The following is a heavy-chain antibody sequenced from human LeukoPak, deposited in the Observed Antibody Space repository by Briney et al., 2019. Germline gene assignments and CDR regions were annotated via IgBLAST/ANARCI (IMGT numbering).Heavy chain of an antibody. CDR1: GGSISSSSYY. D-gene: IGHD2-2*01. J-gene: IGHJ6*03. Sequence: SETLSLTCTVSGGSISSSSYYWGWIRQPPGKGLEWIGSIYYSGSTNYNPSLKSRVTISVDTSKNQFSLKLSSVTAADTAVYYCARIGPKRVVPAASTMDVWGKGTTVTVSS. CDR3: ARIGPKRVVPAASTMDV. V-gene: IGHV4-39*07. CDR2: IYYSGST.